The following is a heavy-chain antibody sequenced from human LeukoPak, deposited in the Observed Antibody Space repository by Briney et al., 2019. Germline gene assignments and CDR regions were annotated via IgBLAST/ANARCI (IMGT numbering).Heavy chain of an antibody. J-gene: IGHJ4*02. CDR1: GFSFSSYG. CDR2: IWSDGGNK. Sequence: GGSLRLSCAASGFSFSSYGMHWVRQAPGKGLEWVAVIWSDGGNKYYPDSVKGRFTISRDNSKNTLYLQVNSLRAEDTAVYYCARGSPDEAAAGRLYYFAYWGQGTLVTVSS. D-gene: IGHD6-13*01. V-gene: IGHV3-33*01. CDR3: ARGSPDEAAAGRLYYFAY.